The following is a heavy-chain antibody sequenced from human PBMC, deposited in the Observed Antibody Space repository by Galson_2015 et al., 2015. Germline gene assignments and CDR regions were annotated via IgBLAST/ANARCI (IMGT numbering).Heavy chain of an antibody. V-gene: IGHV3-48*01. J-gene: IGHJ4*02. Sequence: SLRLSCAASGFTLRNYNLNWVRQAPGKGLEWVSYISSSSTIIYYAESVKGRFTISRDNAKNSLYLQMKSLRADDTAVYYCARVSGGNRRFDYWGQGTLVTVSS. CDR3: ARVSGGNRRFDY. CDR2: ISSSSTII. CDR1: GFTLRNYN. D-gene: IGHD2-15*01.